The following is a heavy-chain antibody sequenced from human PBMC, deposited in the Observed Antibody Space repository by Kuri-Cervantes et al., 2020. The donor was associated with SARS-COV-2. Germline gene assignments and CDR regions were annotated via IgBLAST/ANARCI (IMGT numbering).Heavy chain of an antibody. V-gene: IGHV1-46*01. CDR1: GYTFTSYY. CDR3: ARGPTPSHEFDY. Sequence: SVNVSCKPSGYTFTSYYMHWVQQAPGQGLEWMGIINPSGGSTSYAQKFQARVTMTRDTSTSTVYMELSSLRSEDTAVYYCARGPTPSHEFDYWGQGNPVTVAS. CDR2: INPSGGST. J-gene: IGHJ4*02.